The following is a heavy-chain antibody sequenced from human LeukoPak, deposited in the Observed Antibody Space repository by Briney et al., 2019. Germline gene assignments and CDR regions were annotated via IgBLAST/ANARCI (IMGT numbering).Heavy chain of an antibody. D-gene: IGHD3-10*01. CDR3: ARGRGSGSYYNGGWFDP. Sequence: PSETLSLTCAVSGGSISSGGYSWSWIRQPPGKGLEWIGYIYHSGSTYYNPSLKSRVTISVDRSKNQFSLKLSSVTAADTAVYYCARGRGSGSYYNGGWFDPWGQGTLVTVSS. J-gene: IGHJ5*02. CDR1: GGSISSGGYS. V-gene: IGHV4-30-2*01. CDR2: IYHSGST.